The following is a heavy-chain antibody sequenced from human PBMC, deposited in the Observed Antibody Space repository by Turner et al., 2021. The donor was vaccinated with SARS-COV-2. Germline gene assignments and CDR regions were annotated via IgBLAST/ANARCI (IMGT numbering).Heavy chain of an antibody. V-gene: IGHV3-23*01. Sequence: EVQLLESGGGLVQPGGSLRLSCAASGFTFSSDAMSWVRQGPGKGLEWVSGISGSGGSTYYADSVKGRFTISRDNSKNTLYLQMNSLRAEDTAVYYCAKAWRIVVLIHFDYWGQGTLVTVSS. J-gene: IGHJ4*02. CDR1: GFTFSSDA. CDR3: AKAWRIVVLIHFDY. CDR2: ISGSGGST. D-gene: IGHD3-22*01.